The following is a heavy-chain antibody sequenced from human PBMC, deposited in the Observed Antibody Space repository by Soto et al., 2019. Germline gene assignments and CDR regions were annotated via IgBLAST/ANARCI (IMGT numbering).Heavy chain of an antibody. J-gene: IGHJ6*02. Sequence: ASVKVSCKASGYTFTSYGISWVRQAPGQGLEWMGWISAYNGNTNYAQKLQGRVTMTTDTSTSTAYMELRSLRSDDTAVYYCASDAIAVAGITYYYCMDVWGQGTTGTVSS. CDR3: ASDAIAVAGITYYYCMDV. V-gene: IGHV1-18*01. CDR2: ISAYNGNT. D-gene: IGHD6-19*01. CDR1: GYTFTSYG.